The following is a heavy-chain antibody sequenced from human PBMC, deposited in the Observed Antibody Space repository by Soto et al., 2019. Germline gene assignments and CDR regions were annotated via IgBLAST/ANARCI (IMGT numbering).Heavy chain of an antibody. D-gene: IGHD6-19*01. V-gene: IGHV4-39*01. Sequence: SETLSLTCTVSGGSISSSSYYWGWIRQPPGKGLEWIGSIYYSGSTYYNPSLKSRVTISVDTSKNQFSLKLSSVTAADTAVYYCARRGGAVAGTDYWGQGTLVTVSS. CDR2: IYYSGST. J-gene: IGHJ4*02. CDR1: GGSISSSSYY. CDR3: ARRGGAVAGTDY.